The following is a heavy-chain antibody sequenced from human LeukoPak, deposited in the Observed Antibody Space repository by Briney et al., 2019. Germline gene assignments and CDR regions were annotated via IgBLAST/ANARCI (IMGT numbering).Heavy chain of an antibody. J-gene: IGHJ4*02. V-gene: IGHV3-23*01. CDR1: GFTFNSYA. CDR2: ISGSGGST. CDR3: AKTRSIMVGACPDY. Sequence: GGSLRLSCAASGFTFNSYAMSWVRQAPGKGLEWVSAISGSGGSTYYADSVKGRFTISRDNSKNTLYLQMNSLRAEDTAVYYCAKTRSIMVGACPDYWGQGTLVTVSS. D-gene: IGHD1-26*01.